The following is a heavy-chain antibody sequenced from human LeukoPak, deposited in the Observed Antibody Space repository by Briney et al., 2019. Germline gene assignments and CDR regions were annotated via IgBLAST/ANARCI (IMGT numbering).Heavy chain of an antibody. CDR3: AREIGPRQLHLWGSAFDY. J-gene: IGHJ4*02. V-gene: IGHV1-2*02. D-gene: IGHD5-18*01. CDR2: INPNSGGT. Sequence: ASVKVSCKASGYTFTSYYMHWVRQAPGQGLEWMGWINPNSGGTNYAQKFQGRVTVTRDTSTSTVYMELSSLRSEDTAVYYCAREIGPRQLHLWGSAFDYWGQGTLVTVSS. CDR1: GYTFTSYY.